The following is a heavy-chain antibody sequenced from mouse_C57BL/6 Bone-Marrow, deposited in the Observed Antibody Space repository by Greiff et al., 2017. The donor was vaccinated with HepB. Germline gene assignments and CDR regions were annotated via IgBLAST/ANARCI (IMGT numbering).Heavy chain of an antibody. D-gene: IGHD2-5*01. CDR1: GFTFSSYA. Sequence: EVQGVESGEGLVKPGGSLKLSCAASGFTFSSYAMSWVRQTPEKRLEWVAYISSGGDYIYYADTVKGRFTISRDNARNTLYLQMSSLKSEDTAMYYCTRGGGYSNYSAYWGQGTLVTVSA. J-gene: IGHJ3*01. CDR2: ISSGGDYI. V-gene: IGHV5-9-1*02. CDR3: TRGGGYSNYSAY.